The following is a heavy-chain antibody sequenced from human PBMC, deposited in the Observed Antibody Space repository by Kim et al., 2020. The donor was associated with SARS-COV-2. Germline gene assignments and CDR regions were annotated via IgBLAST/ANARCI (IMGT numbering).Heavy chain of an antibody. CDR2: ISYSGNI. CDR3: ARVLLGGYCSGGSCYHFDY. Sequence: SETLSPTCTVSGGSIISGDYHWSWIRQPPGKGLEWIGFISYSGNIYSNPPLKSRVSISVDASKRQFSLMLSSVTAADTAVYYCARVLLGGYCSGGSCYHFDYWGQGTLVTVSS. V-gene: IGHV4-30-4*01. D-gene: IGHD2-15*01. J-gene: IGHJ4*02. CDR1: GGSIISGDYH.